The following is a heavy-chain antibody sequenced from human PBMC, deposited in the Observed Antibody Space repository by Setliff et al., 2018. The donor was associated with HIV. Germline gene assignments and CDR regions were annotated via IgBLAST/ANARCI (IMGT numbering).Heavy chain of an antibody. CDR3: ARDGCDSNKCYVYNWFDP. D-gene: IGHD3-16*01. J-gene: IGHJ5*02. Sequence: SETLSLTCAVSAYSLSGGYYWGWIRQPPGKGLEWIGSIYYSGSTYYNPSLKSRVTISVDTSASTAFMEVNSLTSEDTAVYYCARDGCDSNKCYVYNWFDPWGQGTLVTVSS. CDR2: IYYSGST. CDR1: AYSLSGGYY. V-gene: IGHV4-38-2*02.